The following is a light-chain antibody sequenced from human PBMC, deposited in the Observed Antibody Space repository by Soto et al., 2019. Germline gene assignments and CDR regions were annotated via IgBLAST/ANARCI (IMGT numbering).Light chain of an antibody. CDR3: HQYDSWT. CDR2: GAS. Sequence: EIVLTQYPGTLSLSPGERATLSCRASQSFNSIYLAWYQQKPGQAPRLLIYGASSRATGIPDRFSGSGSGTDFTLTISRLEPEDFAVYYCHQYDSWTFGQGTIVDIK. J-gene: IGKJ1*01. V-gene: IGKV3-20*01. CDR1: QSFNSIY.